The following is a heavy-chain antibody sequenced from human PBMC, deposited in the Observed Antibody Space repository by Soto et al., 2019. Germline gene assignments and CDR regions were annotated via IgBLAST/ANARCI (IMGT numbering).Heavy chain of an antibody. CDR3: ARDGASSRV. V-gene: IGHV4-30-2*01. D-gene: IGHD6-13*01. Sequence: PSETLSLTCAVSGGSISSGGYSWSWIRQPPGKGLEWIGYIYHSGSTNYNPSLKSRVTISLDTSKNQFFLRLNSVTAADTAVYYCARDGASSRVWGQGTLVTVSS. J-gene: IGHJ4*02. CDR2: IYHSGST. CDR1: GGSISSGGYS.